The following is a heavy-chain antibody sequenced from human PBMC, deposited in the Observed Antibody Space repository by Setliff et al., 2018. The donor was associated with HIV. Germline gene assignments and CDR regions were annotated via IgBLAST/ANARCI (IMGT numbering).Heavy chain of an antibody. CDR1: GGSISSGSYY. V-gene: IGHV4-61*02. Sequence: SETLSLTCTVSGGSISSGSYYWSWIRQPAGKGLEWIGRIYTSGNTDYNPSLKSRAIMSIDRSRNQFSLKVHSVTAADTAVYYCARSIYGSGTYPLDIWGQGILVTVSS. CDR3: ARSIYGSGTYPLDI. J-gene: IGHJ4*02. CDR2: IYTSGNT. D-gene: IGHD3-10*01.